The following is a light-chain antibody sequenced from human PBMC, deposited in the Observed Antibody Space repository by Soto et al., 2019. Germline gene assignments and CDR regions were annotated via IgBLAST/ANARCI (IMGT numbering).Light chain of an antibody. V-gene: IGKV3-20*01. J-gene: IGKJ2*01. CDR3: KQYGSSPTST. CDR1: QSVSSSY. CDR2: GAS. Sequence: EIVLTQSPGTLSLSPGERATLSCRASQSVSSSYFAWYQQKPGQAPSLLIYGASIRAHGIQDRFSGSGSGTDFTLTISRLEPEDFAVYYCKQYGSSPTSTCGKGTKLEIK.